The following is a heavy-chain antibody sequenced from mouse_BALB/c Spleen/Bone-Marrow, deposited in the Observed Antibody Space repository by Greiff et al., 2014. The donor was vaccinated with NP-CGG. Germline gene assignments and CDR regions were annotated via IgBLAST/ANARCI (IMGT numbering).Heavy chain of an antibody. Sequence: EVKLKESGPELVKPGASVKVSCKASGYSFTDYNMYWVKQSHGKSLEWIGYIGPYNGGTTYNQKFKGKATLTADKSSSTAFMHLNSLTSEDSSVYYCTREHGWYFDVWGAGTTVTVSS. J-gene: IGHJ1*01. CDR1: GYSFTDYN. V-gene: IGHV1S135*01. CDR3: TREHGWYFDV. CDR2: IGPYNGGT.